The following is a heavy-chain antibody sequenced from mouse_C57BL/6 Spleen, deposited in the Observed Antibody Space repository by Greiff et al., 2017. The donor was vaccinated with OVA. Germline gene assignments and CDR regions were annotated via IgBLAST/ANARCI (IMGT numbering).Heavy chain of an antibody. Sequence: EVQLVESGGGLVKPGGSLKLSCAASGFTFSDYGMHWVRQAPEKGLEWVAYISSGSSTIYYADTVKGRFTIPRDNAKNTLFLQMTSLMSEDTAMYYCARYDGYYYAMDYWGQGTSVTVSS. V-gene: IGHV5-17*01. CDR2: ISSGSSTI. J-gene: IGHJ4*01. CDR3: ARYDGYYYAMDY. D-gene: IGHD2-3*01. CDR1: GFTFSDYG.